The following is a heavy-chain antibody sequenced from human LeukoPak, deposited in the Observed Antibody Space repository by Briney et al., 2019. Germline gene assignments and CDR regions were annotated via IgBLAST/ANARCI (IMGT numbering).Heavy chain of an antibody. CDR1: GFTFSSYV. D-gene: IGHD3-10*01. Sequence: GGSLRLSCAASGFTFSSYVMTWVRQAPGKGLEWVSSISDSRSKTYYADSVKGRFTISRDNSKKTLYLQMNSLRAEDTAVYYCAKETYYYGSGVYYYMDVWGKGTTVTVSS. V-gene: IGHV3-23*01. CDR3: AKETYYYGSGVYYYMDV. J-gene: IGHJ6*03. CDR2: ISDSRSKT.